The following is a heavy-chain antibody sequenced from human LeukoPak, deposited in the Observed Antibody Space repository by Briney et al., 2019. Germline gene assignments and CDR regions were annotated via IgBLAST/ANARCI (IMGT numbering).Heavy chain of an antibody. CDR2: INHGGST. V-gene: IGHV4-34*01. Sequence: SETLSLTCAVYGGSFSGYYWSWIRQPPGKGLEWIGEINHGGSTNYNPSLKSRVTISVDTSKNQFSLKLSSVTAADTAVYYCARGLTMVRGVIRNWGQGTLVTVSS. CDR1: GGSFSGYY. CDR3: ARGLTMVRGVIRN. D-gene: IGHD3-10*01. J-gene: IGHJ4*02.